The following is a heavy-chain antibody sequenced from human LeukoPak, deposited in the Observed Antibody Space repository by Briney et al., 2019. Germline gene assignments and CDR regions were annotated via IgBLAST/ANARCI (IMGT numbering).Heavy chain of an antibody. V-gene: IGHV1-2*02. CDR2: INPNRGGT. Sequence: ASAKVSCKASGYTFTGYYMHWVRQAPGQGLEWMGWINPNRGGTNYAQKFQGRVTMTRDTSISTAYMELSRLRSDDTAVYYCARDLQSGILTGYPPYYYYGMDVWGQGTTVTVSS. CDR1: GYTFTGYY. J-gene: IGHJ6*02. CDR3: ARDLQSGILTGYPPYYYYGMDV. D-gene: IGHD3-9*01.